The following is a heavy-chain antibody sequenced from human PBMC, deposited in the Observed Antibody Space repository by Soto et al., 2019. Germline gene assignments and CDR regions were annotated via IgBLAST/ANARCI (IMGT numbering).Heavy chain of an antibody. CDR3: ARDRIDYYDSRGDYTAQFDY. V-gene: IGHV1-69*12. Sequence: QVQLVQSGAEVKKPGSSVKVSCKASGGTFSSYAISWVRQAPGQGLEWMGGIIPIFGTANYAQKFQGRVRHTAKDTTSTAYMKVSSLRSEDSAVYYCARDRIDYYDSRGDYTAQFDYWGQGTLVTVSA. CDR1: GGTFSSYA. D-gene: IGHD3-22*01. CDR2: IIPIFGTA. J-gene: IGHJ4*02.